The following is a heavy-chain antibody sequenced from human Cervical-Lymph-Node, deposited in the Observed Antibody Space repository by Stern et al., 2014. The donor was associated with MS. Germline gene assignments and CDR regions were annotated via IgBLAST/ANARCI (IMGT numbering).Heavy chain of an antibody. CDR1: GFTFTEYS. CDR3: AREDYTQDFDY. J-gene: IGHJ4*02. Sequence: EMQLVESGGGLVQPGGSLRLSCAASGFTFTEYSMNWVRQAPGKGLEWVSSITSGSSDIHYADSVKGRFSISRVNVKNSLYLQMNSLRSEDTALYYCAREDYTQDFDYWGRGTLVTVSS. D-gene: IGHD4-11*01. V-gene: IGHV3-21*01. CDR2: ITSGSSDI.